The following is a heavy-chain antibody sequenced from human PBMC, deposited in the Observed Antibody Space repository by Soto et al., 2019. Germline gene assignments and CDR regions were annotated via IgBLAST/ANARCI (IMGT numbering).Heavy chain of an antibody. V-gene: IGHV3-30*18. D-gene: IGHD2-21*01. CDR1: GFTFSTYG. CDR2: VSFDGKDK. Sequence: QVQLVESGGGVVQPGRSLRLYCAASGFTFSTYGMHWVRQGPGKGLEWVAFVSFDGKDKQFADSVKGRFTISRDNSQNTVYLQMDSLRAEDTAVYYCEKDEEGCIRDSCYSGYYGMDVWGQGTTVTVSS. J-gene: IGHJ6*02. CDR3: EKDEEGCIRDSCYSGYYGMDV.